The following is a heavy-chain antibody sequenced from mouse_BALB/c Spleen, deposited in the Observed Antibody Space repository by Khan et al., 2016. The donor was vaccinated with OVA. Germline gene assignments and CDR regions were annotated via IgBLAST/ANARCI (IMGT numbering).Heavy chain of an antibody. D-gene: IGHD2-3*01. Sequence: EVELVESGPGLVKPSQSLSLTCTVTGYSITSDYAWNWIRQFPGNKLEWMGYISYSGSTHYNPALKSRISITRDTSKNQFFLQLNSVTTEDTATYYCARDGSRYNYAMDYWGQGTSVTVSS. CDR3: ARDGSRYNYAMDY. V-gene: IGHV3-2*02. CDR2: ISYSGST. J-gene: IGHJ4*01. CDR1: GYSITSDYA.